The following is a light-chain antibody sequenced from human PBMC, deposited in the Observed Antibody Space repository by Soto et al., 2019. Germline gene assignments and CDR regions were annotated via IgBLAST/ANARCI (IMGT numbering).Light chain of an antibody. J-gene: IGKJ1*01. Sequence: DIQMTQSPSSLSASVGDRVTITCRASQGISTYLAWYQQKPGKVPKPLIYAASTLQSVVPSRFSGRGSGTDFTLTISSLQPQEVATYYCQKYNSAPKTFGQGTMVESK. CDR1: QGISTY. V-gene: IGKV1-27*01. CDR3: QKYNSAPKT. CDR2: AAS.